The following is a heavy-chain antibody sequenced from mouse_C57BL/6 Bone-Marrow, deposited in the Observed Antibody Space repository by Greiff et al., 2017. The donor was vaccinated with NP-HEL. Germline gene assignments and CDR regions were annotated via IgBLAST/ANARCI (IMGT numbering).Heavy chain of an antibody. J-gene: IGHJ4*01. CDR2: IDPETGGT. V-gene: IGHV1-15*01. Sequence: VKLMESGAELVRPGASVTLSCKASGYTFTDYEMHWVKQTPVHGLEWIGAIDPETGGTAYNQKFKGKAILTADKSSSTAYMELRSLTSEDSAVYYCTIYYEDAMDYWGQGTSVTVSS. D-gene: IGHD2-4*01. CDR1: GYTFTDYE. CDR3: TIYYEDAMDY.